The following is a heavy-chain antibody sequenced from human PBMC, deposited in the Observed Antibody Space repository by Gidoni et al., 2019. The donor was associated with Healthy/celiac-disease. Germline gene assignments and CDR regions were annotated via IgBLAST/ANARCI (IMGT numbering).Heavy chain of an antibody. CDR3: ARNLEEIVKYYYYGMDV. D-gene: IGHD2-15*01. CDR1: GFPFSSSR. V-gene: IGHV3-21*01. Sequence: EVQLVESGGGLVKPGGALRLSCAASGFPFSSSRMNWVRRAPGKGLEWVSSISGSSSYIYYADSVKGRFTISRDNAKNSLFLQMNSLRAEDTAVYYCARNLEEIVKYYYYGMDVWGQGTTVTVSS. J-gene: IGHJ6*02. CDR2: ISGSSSYI.